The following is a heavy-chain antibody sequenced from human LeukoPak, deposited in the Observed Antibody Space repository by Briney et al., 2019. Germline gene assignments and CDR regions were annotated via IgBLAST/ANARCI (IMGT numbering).Heavy chain of an antibody. CDR2: IYYSGST. J-gene: IGHJ3*02. V-gene: IGHV4-59*08. Sequence: SSETLSLTCTVSGGSISSYYWSWIRQPPGKGLEWIGCIYYSGSTNYNPSLKSRVTISVDTSKNQFSLKLSSVTAADTAVYYCARLLNSGSLDGAFDIWGQGTMVTVSS. D-gene: IGHD1-26*01. CDR1: GGSISSYY. CDR3: ARLLNSGSLDGAFDI.